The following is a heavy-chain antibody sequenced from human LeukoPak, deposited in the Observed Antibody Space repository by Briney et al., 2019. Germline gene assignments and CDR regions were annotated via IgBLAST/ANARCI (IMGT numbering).Heavy chain of an antibody. D-gene: IGHD3-9*01. V-gene: IGHV1-69*04. CDR3: AKHVHSNYDILTGYYFDY. Sequence: SVKVSCKASGGTFSSYAISWVRQAPGQGLEWMGRIIPILGIANYAQKFQGRVTITADKSTSTAYMELSSLRSEDTAVYYCAKHVHSNYDILTGYYFDYWGQGTLVTVSS. J-gene: IGHJ4*02. CDR2: IIPILGIA. CDR1: GGTFSSYA.